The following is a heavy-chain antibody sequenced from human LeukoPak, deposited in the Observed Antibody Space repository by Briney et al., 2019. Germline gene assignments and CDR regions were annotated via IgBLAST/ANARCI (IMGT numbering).Heavy chain of an antibody. D-gene: IGHD6-25*01. CDR2: TSKDGSDT. V-gene: IGHV3-74*01. J-gene: IGHJ4*02. Sequence: GESLRHFCAASGFSFSDYWMHWVRQAPGKGPAGLSRTSKDGSDTFYADAAKGRFTASRDNAKNTVYLQVTNVSPEDTAVYYCARGGYSGSYYRFSWGQGTLVTVAS. CDR1: GFSFSDYW. CDR3: ARGGYSGSYYRFS.